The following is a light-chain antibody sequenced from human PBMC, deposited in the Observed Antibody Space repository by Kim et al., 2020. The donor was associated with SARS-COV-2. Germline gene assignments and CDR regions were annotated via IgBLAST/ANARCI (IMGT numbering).Light chain of an antibody. CDR2: DAS. Sequence: LSPGERATRSCRASQSVSTYLAWYQQRPGQAPRLLIYDASSRATGIPARFSGGGSGTDFTLTISSLEPEDFALYYCQQRANWPRTFGQGTKVDIK. CDR1: QSVSTY. J-gene: IGKJ1*01. V-gene: IGKV3-11*01. CDR3: QQRANWPRT.